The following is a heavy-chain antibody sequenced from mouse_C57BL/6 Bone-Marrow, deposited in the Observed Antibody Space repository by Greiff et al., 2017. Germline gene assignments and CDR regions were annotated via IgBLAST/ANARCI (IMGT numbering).Heavy chain of an antibody. D-gene: IGHD4-1*01. J-gene: IGHJ4*01. CDR1: GFTFSSYA. V-gene: IGHV5-4*01. CDR2: ISDGGSYT. CDR3: ARDQTGSFLYYAMDY. Sequence: EVQLVESGGGLVKPGGSLKLSCAASGFTFSSYAMSWVRQTPEKRLEWVATISDGGSYTYYPDNVKGRFTISRDTAKNNLYLQMSHLKSEDTAMYYCARDQTGSFLYYAMDYWGQGTSVTVSS.